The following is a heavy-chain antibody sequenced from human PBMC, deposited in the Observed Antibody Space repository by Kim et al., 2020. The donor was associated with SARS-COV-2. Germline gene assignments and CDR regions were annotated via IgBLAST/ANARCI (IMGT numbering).Heavy chain of an antibody. Sequence: SETLSLTCAVYGGSFSDYCWSWIRQPPGKGLEWIGEINHSGGTNYNPSLKSRVTLLVDTSKSQFSLNLNSVTAADTADYCCAGGYAGLGYHYVMDVWGQGTTVIVSS. D-gene: IGHD2-2*01. V-gene: IGHV4-34*01. CDR3: AGGYAGLGYHYVMDV. CDR2: INHSGGT. CDR1: GGSFSDYC. J-gene: IGHJ6*02.